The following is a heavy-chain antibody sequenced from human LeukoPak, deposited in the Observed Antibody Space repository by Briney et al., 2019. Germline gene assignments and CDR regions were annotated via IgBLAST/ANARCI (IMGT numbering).Heavy chain of an antibody. J-gene: IGHJ4*02. Sequence: GESLQISCKGSGYSFTSYWIGWVRQMPGKGLEWMGIIYPGDSDTRYSPSFQGQVTISADKSISTAYLQWSSLKASDTAMYYCARCRDGYPRNTYFDYWGQGTLVTVSS. CDR2: IYPGDSDT. CDR1: GYSFTSYW. D-gene: IGHD5-24*01. CDR3: ARCRDGYPRNTYFDY. V-gene: IGHV5-51*01.